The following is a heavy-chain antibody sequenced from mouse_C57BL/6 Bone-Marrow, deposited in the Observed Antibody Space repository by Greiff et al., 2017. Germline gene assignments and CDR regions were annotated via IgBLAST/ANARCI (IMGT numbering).Heavy chain of an antibody. J-gene: IGHJ2*01. CDR3: TPFITTVVAKNY. D-gene: IGHD1-1*01. Sequence: VQLQQSGAELVRPGASVKLSCTASGFNIKEDYMHWVKQRPEQGLEWIGWIDPENGDTEYASKFQGKATITADTSSNTAYLQLSSLTSEDTAVYYCTPFITTVVAKNYWGQGTTLTVSS. V-gene: IGHV14-4*01. CDR2: IDPENGDT. CDR1: GFNIKEDY.